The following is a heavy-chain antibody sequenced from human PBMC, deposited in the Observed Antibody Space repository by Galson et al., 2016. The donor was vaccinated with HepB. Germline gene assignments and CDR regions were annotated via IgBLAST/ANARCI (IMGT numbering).Heavy chain of an antibody. V-gene: IGHV4-59*01. J-gene: IGHJ4*02. CDR1: GDSISSYF. CDR3: VRLRYSGNFDF. D-gene: IGHD5-12*01. CDR2: VYSSGST. Sequence: SETLSLTCSVSGDSISSYFWSWIRQPPGKGLEWIGYVYSSGSTIYNPSLQSRVTMSVDTSKSQFSLNLESVTAADTAVFYCVRLRYSGNFDFWGEGTLVTVSS.